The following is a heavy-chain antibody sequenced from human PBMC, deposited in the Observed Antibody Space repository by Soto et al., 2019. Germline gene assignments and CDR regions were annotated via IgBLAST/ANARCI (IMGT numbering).Heavy chain of an antibody. CDR1: GYTFTSYD. Sequence: ASVQVSCKASGYTFTSYDINWVRQATAQGLEWMGWMNPNSGNTGYAQKFQGRVTMTRNTYISTAYMELSSLRSEDTAVYYCARTSVGAYYDFWSGYFQLYGMDVWGQGTTVTVSS. D-gene: IGHD3-3*01. CDR3: ARTSVGAYYDFWSGYFQLYGMDV. J-gene: IGHJ6*02. CDR2: MNPNSGNT. V-gene: IGHV1-8*01.